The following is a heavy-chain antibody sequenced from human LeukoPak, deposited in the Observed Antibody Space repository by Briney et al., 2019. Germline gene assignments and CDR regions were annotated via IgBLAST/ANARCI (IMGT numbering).Heavy chain of an antibody. CDR2: IYYSGTT. V-gene: IGHV4-39*07. CDR3: ARGVWDPYNYGYGAAFDI. Sequence: SETLSLTCNDSGDSISSSSYYWGWIRQPPGKGLEWIGTIYYSGTTYYNPSLKSRVTISVDTSKNQFSLNLSSVTAADTAVFYCARGVWDPYNYGYGAAFDIWGQGTMVTVSS. CDR1: GDSISSSSYY. D-gene: IGHD5-18*01. J-gene: IGHJ3*02.